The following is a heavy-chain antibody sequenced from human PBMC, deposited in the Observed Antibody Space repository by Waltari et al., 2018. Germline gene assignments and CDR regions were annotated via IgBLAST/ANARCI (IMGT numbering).Heavy chain of an antibody. Sequence: EVQLVESGGGLVQPGGSLRLSCEASGFMFSNWMHWVRQAQGKGLVWLSRINPVANLLTYADSVKGRFTVSRDYARNTLYLQMSSLRVEDPAVYYCSRGMGDIWGQGTLVTVSS. V-gene: IGHV3-74*01. CDR3: SRGMGDI. CDR2: INPVANLL. CDR1: GFMFSNW. J-gene: IGHJ4*02. D-gene: IGHD3-16*01.